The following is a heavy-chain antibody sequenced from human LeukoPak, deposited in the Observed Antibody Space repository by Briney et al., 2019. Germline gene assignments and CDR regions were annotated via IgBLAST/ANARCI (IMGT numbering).Heavy chain of an antibody. D-gene: IGHD6-6*01. J-gene: IGHJ4*02. CDR1: GYTFTSYG. Sequence: ASVKVSCKASGYTFTSYGISWVRQAPGQGLEWMGWINPNSGGTNYAQKFQGRVTMTRDTSISTAYMELSRLKSDDTAVYYCARTTYITSSDYWGQGTLVTVSS. V-gene: IGHV1-2*02. CDR2: INPNSGGT. CDR3: ARTTYITSSDY.